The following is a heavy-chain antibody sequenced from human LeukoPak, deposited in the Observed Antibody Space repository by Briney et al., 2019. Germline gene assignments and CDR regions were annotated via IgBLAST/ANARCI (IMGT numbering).Heavy chain of an antibody. CDR3: AKMVHTEQWLVPFDY. J-gene: IGHJ4*02. CDR1: GFTFSSYW. CDR2: IKHDGSEQ. Sequence: GGSLRLSCIASGFTFSSYWMSWVRQAPGNGLEWVANIKHDGSEQYYVDSVKGRFTISRDNAKNSLYLQMNSLRAEDTAVYYCAKMVHTEQWLVPFDYWGQGTLVTVSS. D-gene: IGHD6-19*01. V-gene: IGHV3-7*03.